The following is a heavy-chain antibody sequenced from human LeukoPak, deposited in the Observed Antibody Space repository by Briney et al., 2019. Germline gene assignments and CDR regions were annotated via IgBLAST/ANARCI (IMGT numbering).Heavy chain of an antibody. CDR2: IYYSGST. D-gene: IGHD5-24*01. J-gene: IGHJ4*02. V-gene: IGHV4-59*08. CDR3: ARHSRDYYLDY. Sequence: SETLSLTCTVSGGSISSYYWSWIRQPPGKGLEWIGYIYYSGSTDYNPSLKSRVTISVDTSKNQFSLKLSSVTAADTAVYYCARHSRDYYLDYWGQGTLVTVSS. CDR1: GGSISSYY.